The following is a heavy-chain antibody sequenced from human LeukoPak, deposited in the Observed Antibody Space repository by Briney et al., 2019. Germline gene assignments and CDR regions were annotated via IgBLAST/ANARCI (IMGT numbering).Heavy chain of an antibody. V-gene: IGHV4-34*01. D-gene: IGHD2-21*02. J-gene: IGHJ3*02. CDR3: ARGPDIVVVTAREPGAFDI. CDR1: GGSFSGYY. CDR2: INHSGST. Sequence: SETLSLTCAVYGGSFSGYYWSWIRQPPGKGLEWIGEINHSGSTNYNPSLKSRVTISVDTSKNQFSLKLSSVTAADTAVYYCARGPDIVVVTAREPGAFDIWGQGTMVTVSS.